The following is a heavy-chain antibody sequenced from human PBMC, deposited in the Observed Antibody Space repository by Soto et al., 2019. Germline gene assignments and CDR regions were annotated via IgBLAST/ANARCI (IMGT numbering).Heavy chain of an antibody. Sequence: PSETLSLTCGVSGVSVSSTNWWSWVRQPPGKGLEWIGEIYHIGSTNYNLSLQSRVTMSIDLSKNQFSLNLTSVTAADTAVYYCARRGTPTVWGQGTLVTVSS. CDR3: ARRGTPTV. CDR2: IYHIGST. CDR1: GVSVSSTNW. D-gene: IGHD1-1*01. V-gene: IGHV4-4*02. J-gene: IGHJ4*02.